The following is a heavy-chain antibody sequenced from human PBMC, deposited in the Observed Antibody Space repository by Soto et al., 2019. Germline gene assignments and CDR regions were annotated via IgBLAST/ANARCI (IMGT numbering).Heavy chain of an antibody. CDR3: AIYSRYYYDSSGPSGFAY. V-gene: IGHV5-51*01. CDR2: IYPGDSDT. Sequence: GESLKISCKGSGYSFTSYWIGWVRQMPGKGLEWMGIIYPGDSDTRYSPSFQGQVTISADKSISTAYLQWSSLKASDTAMYYCAIYSRYYYDSSGPSGFAYWGQGTMVTVSS. D-gene: IGHD3-22*01. CDR1: GYSFTSYW. J-gene: IGHJ4*02.